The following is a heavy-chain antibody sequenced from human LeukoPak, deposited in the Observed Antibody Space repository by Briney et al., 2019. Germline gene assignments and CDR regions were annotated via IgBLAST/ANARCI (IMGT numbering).Heavy chain of an antibody. Sequence: GGSLRLSCAASGFTLSNAWMSWVRQAPGKGLEWVSYVSSSGSTIYYADSVKGRFTISRDNAKNSLYLQMNSLRAEDTAVYYCARGLDSGRYFDYWGQGTLVTVSS. CDR2: VSSSGSTI. CDR3: ARGLDSGRYFDY. CDR1: GFTLSNAW. D-gene: IGHD3/OR15-3a*01. J-gene: IGHJ4*02. V-gene: IGHV3-11*04.